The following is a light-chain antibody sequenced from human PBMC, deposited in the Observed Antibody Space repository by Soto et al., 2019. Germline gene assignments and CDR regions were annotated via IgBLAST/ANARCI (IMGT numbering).Light chain of an antibody. V-gene: IGKV1-12*01. CDR1: QGLSSW. CDR2: AAF. Sequence: DFPMTQSPSSVSVSVGDRATITCRASQGLSSWLAWYQQKPGKAPKLLIYAAFSLQSGDPSRFSGSGSWTDLTLTTSSLQPEEFATYDCQQANCFSFTFGPGTKVYIE. CDR3: QQANCFSFT. J-gene: IGKJ3*01.